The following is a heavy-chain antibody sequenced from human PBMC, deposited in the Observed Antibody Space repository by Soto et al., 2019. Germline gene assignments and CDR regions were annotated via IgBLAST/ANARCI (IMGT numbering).Heavy chain of an antibody. CDR2: IKSKTDGGTT. V-gene: IGHV3-15*07. D-gene: IGHD6-19*01. CDR1: GFTFSNAR. Sequence: GGSLRLSCAASGFTFSNARMNWVRQAPGKELEWVGRIKSKTDGGTTDYAAPVKGRFTISRDDSKNTLYLQMNSLKTEDTAVYYCTTDLEGIAVAGTNGSNMDFWGQGATLTVSS. J-gene: IGHJ6*02. CDR3: TTDLEGIAVAGTNGSNMDF.